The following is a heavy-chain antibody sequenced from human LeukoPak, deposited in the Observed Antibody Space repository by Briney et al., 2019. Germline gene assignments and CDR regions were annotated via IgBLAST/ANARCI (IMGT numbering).Heavy chain of an antibody. CDR3: ARVAYDYVWGSYRYFGYFDY. J-gene: IGHJ4*02. CDR2: IIPIFGTA. CDR1: GGTFSSYA. D-gene: IGHD3-16*02. V-gene: IGHV1-69*13. Sequence: GASVKASCKASGGTFSSYAISWVRQAPGRGLEWMGGIIPIFGTANYAQKFQGRVTITADESTSTAYMELSSLRSEDTAVYYCARVAYDYVWGSYRYFGYFDYWGQGTLVTVSS.